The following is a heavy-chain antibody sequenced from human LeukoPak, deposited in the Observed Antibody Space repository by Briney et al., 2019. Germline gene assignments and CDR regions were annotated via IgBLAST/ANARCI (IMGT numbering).Heavy chain of an antibody. CDR1: GFTFSDHY. CDR2: SRDKANRYTT. Sequence: GGSLRLSCAVSGFTFSDHYMDWVRQAPGKGLEWVGRSRDKANRYTTEYAPSVKDRFSISRDESKDLMYLQMNSLKVEDTAVYYCARRGNRDRRGSYLDFDYWGQGNLVTVSS. D-gene: IGHD1-14*01. J-gene: IGHJ4*02. V-gene: IGHV3-72*01. CDR3: ARRGNRDRRGSYLDFDY.